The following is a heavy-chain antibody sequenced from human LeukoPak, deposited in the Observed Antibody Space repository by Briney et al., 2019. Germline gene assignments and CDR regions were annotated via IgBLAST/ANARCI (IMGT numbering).Heavy chain of an antibody. Sequence: ASVKVSCKASGYTFTGYDINWVRQATGQGLEWMGWMNPNSGNTGYAQKFQGRVTMTRNTSISTAYMELSGLRSEDTAVYYCARMCDFWSGYYRALDYWGQGTLVTVSS. D-gene: IGHD3-3*01. CDR1: GYTFTGYD. CDR2: MNPNSGNT. V-gene: IGHV1-8*01. CDR3: ARMCDFWSGYYRALDY. J-gene: IGHJ4*02.